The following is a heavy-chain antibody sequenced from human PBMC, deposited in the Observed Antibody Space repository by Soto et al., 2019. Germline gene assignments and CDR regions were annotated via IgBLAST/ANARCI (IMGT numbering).Heavy chain of an antibody. CDR1: GFTFISYA. J-gene: IGHJ6*01. V-gene: IGHV3-23*01. CDR2: ISVSGVST. CDR3: ENDMDF. Sequence: PGGSLRLSCSASGFTFISYAMSWVRQAPGKGLEWVSSISVSGVSTYYADSVKGRFTISRDNSKNTLYLQMKSLRVEDTDLYYCENDMDFKGERSMVTVSS.